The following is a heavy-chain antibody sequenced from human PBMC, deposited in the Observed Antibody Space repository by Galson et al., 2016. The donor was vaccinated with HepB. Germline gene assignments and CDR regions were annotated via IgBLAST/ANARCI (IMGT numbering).Heavy chain of an antibody. CDR1: GFSFSGSS. CDR3: TSSGTNDGWYYGMDV. D-gene: IGHD1-1*01. J-gene: IGHJ6*02. V-gene: IGHV3-73*01. CDR2: IRNKAKNYAT. Sequence: SLRLSCAASGFSFSGSSMHWVRQASGKGLEWVGRIRNKAKNYATAYAASVKGRFTISRDDSKNTAYLQMNSLKTEDTAVYYCTSSGTNDGWYYGMDVWGQGTTVTVSS.